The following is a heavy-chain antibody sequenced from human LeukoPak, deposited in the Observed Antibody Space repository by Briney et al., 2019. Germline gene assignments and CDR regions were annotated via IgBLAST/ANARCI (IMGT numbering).Heavy chain of an antibody. CDR2: ISGNGVST. Sequence: GGSLRLSCAASGFTFSSYAMSWVRQAPGKGLEWVSTISGNGVSTSYADSVKGRFTISRDNSKNTLFLQMNSLRVEDTAVYYCAKDGDSSGYYYSGFDYWGQGTLVTVSS. V-gene: IGHV3-23*01. D-gene: IGHD3-22*01. CDR3: AKDGDSSGYYYSGFDY. J-gene: IGHJ4*02. CDR1: GFTFSSYA.